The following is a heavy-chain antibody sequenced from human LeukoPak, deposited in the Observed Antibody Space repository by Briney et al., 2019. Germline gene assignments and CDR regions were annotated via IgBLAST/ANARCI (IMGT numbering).Heavy chain of an antibody. V-gene: IGHV4-31*02. D-gene: IGHD1-26*01. J-gene: IGHJ4*02. CDR1: GDSINSGAYY. CDR3: ARGRSSGSYRPYYFDY. Sequence: KTSETLSLTCTVSGDSINSGAYYWSWIRQHPGKGLEWIGYISYSGSTYYNPSLKSRVAISLDTSKNQFSLKLSSVTAADTAMYYCARGRSSGSYRPYYFDYWGQGTLVTVSS. CDR2: ISYSGST.